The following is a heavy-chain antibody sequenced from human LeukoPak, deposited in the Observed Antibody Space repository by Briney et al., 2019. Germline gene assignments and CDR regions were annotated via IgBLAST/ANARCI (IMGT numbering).Heavy chain of an antibody. CDR1: GYTFTSHG. V-gene: IGHV1-18*01. J-gene: IGHJ4*02. CDR2: ITVNSGYT. CDR3: AKVHCISTNCNHIWTYFDY. D-gene: IGHD2-2*01. Sequence: ASVKVSCKAAGYTFTSHGFIWLRQAPGQGLEWMGWITVNSGYTKYAQELQGRVTMTTDTSTSTAYMELRSLRSDDTAVYYCAKVHCISTNCNHIWTYFDYWGQGTLVTVSS.